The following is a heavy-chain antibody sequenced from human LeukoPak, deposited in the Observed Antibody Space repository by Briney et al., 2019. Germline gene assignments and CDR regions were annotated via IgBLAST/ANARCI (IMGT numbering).Heavy chain of an antibody. D-gene: IGHD3-3*01. V-gene: IGHV3-11*04. Sequence: GGSLRLSCAASGFTFSDYYMSWIRQAPGKGLEWVSYISSSGSTIYYADSVKSRFTISRDNAKNSLYLQMNSLRAEDTAVYYCARRAIYDFCFDYWGQGTLVTVSS. J-gene: IGHJ4*02. CDR3: ARRAIYDFCFDY. CDR1: GFTFSDYY. CDR2: ISSSGSTI.